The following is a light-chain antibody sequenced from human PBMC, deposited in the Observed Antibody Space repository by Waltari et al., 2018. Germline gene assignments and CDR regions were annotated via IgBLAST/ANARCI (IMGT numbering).Light chain of an antibody. Sequence: EIVLTQSPGTLSLSPGERATLSCRASQTVRTPYVAWYQQKPGQAPTLRIYGASSRATGIPDRFSGSGSGTDFSLTISSLEPEDFAVYYCQQYDISPLTFGGGTKVEIK. CDR2: GAS. CDR3: QQYDISPLT. V-gene: IGKV3-20*01. J-gene: IGKJ4*01. CDR1: QTVRTPY.